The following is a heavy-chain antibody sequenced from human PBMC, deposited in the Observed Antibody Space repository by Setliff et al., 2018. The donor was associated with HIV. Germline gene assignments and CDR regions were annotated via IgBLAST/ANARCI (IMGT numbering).Heavy chain of an antibody. D-gene: IGHD6-13*01. CDR2: VDPEDGET. J-gene: IGHJ6*03. Sequence: ASVKVSCKSSGYTFTDYYIHWVQQAPGKGLEWMGRVDPEDGETIYAERFQGRVPITADTSTDTSYIELSSLRSEDTAVYYCATGAETYSSSWEAYYMDVWGKGTTVTVSS. CDR1: GYTFTDYY. V-gene: IGHV1-69-2*01. CDR3: ATGAETYSSSWEAYYMDV.